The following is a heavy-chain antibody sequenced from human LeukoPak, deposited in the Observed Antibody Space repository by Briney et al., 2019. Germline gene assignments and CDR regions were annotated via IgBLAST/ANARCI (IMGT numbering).Heavy chain of an antibody. CDR3: ARHVVRLGYSYGMDV. Sequence: SETLSLTCTASGGSISINYWSWIRQPPGKGLEWIGYIYYIGSANYNPSLKSRVTISLDTPKDQFSLKLSSVTAADTAVYYCARHVVRLGYSYGMDVWGQGTTVTVSS. D-gene: IGHD3-16*01. J-gene: IGHJ6*02. CDR2: IYYIGSA. CDR1: GGSISINY. V-gene: IGHV4-59*08.